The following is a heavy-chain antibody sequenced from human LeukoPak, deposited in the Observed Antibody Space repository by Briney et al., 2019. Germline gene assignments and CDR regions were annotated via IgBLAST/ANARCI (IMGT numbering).Heavy chain of an antibody. Sequence: GGSLRLSCAGSGFTFSSFAMGWVRQAPGKGLEWVSVISGSDGSTYYAASVKGRFTISRDNSKNTLFLQMNSLRAEDTAVYYCAKDGDLGYWGQGTLVTVSS. V-gene: IGHV3-23*01. CDR1: GFTFSSFA. CDR3: AKDGDLGY. J-gene: IGHJ4*02. D-gene: IGHD7-27*01. CDR2: ISGSDGST.